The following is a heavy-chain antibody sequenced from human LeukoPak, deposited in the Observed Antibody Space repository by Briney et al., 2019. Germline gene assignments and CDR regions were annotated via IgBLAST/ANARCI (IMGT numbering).Heavy chain of an antibody. CDR2: INPNSGGT. J-gene: IGHJ4*02. CDR1: GYTFTGYY. CDR3: ASQDVYSSGWYADY. V-gene: IGHV1-2*02. D-gene: IGHD6-19*01. Sequence: ASVKVSCKASGYTFTGYYMHWVRQAPGQGLEWMGWINPNSGGTNYAQKFQGRVTMTRDTSISTAYMELSRLRSDDTAVYYCASQDVYSSGWYADYWGQGTLVTVSS.